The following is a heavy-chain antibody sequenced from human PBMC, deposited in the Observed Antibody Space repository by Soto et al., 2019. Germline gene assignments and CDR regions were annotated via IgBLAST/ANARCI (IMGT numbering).Heavy chain of an antibody. CDR2: ISGSGGST. D-gene: IGHD3-22*01. CDR1: GFTFSSYA. J-gene: IGHJ4*02. Sequence: GGSLRLSGAASGFTFSSYAMSWVRQAPGKGLEWVSAISGSGGSTYYADSVKGRFTISRDNSKNTLYLQMNSLRAEDTAVYYCAKDRNIVVVTSLFDYWGQGTLVTVSS. CDR3: AKDRNIVVVTSLFDY. V-gene: IGHV3-23*01.